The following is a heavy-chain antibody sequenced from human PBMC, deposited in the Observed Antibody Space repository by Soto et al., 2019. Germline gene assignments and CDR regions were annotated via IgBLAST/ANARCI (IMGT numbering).Heavy chain of an antibody. V-gene: IGHV3-30*18. CDR2: ISYDGSNK. D-gene: IGHD3-3*01. CDR3: AKGPKANDDFWSGYYSNVYYYGMDV. J-gene: IGHJ6*02. CDR1: GFTFSSYG. Sequence: QVQLVESGGGVVQPGRSLRLSCAASGFTFSSYGMHWVRQAPGKGLEWVAVISYDGSNKYYADSVKGRFTISRDNSKKRLSLQMNSLRAEDTDVYYCAKGPKANDDFWSGYYSNVYYYGMDVWGQGTTVTVSS.